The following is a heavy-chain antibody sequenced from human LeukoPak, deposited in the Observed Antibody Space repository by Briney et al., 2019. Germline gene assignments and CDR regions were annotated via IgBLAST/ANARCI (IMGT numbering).Heavy chain of an antibody. V-gene: IGHV3-66*01. J-gene: IGHJ4*02. CDR1: GFTVSSNY. CDR3: ARDIVATNFDY. D-gene: IGHD5-12*01. CDR2: IYSGGST. Sequence: AGGSLRLSCAASGFTVSSNYMSWVRQAPGKGLEWVSVIYSGGSTYYADSVKGRFTISRDNSKNMLYLQMNSLRAEDTAVYYCARDIVATNFDYWGQGTLVTVSS.